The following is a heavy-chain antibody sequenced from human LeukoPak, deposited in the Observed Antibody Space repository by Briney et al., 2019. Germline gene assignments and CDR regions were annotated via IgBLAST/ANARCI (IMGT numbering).Heavy chain of an antibody. Sequence: SETLSLTCTVSGGSISSYYWGWIRQPAGKGLEWIGRIYTSGTTNYNPSLKSRVTMSVDTSKNQFSLKMRSVTAADTAVYYCARANYDGSVYWGQGTLVTVSS. D-gene: IGHD3-22*01. CDR2: IYTSGTT. CDR1: GGSISSYY. V-gene: IGHV4-4*07. J-gene: IGHJ4*02. CDR3: ARANYDGSVY.